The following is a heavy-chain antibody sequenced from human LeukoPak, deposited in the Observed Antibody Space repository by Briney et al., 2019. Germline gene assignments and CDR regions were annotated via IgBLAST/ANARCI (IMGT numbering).Heavy chain of an antibody. V-gene: IGHV3-7*01. CDR1: GFTFSNYW. CDR3: ARTHDSSGHYYFDY. CDR2: IKQDGSEK. D-gene: IGHD3-22*01. J-gene: IGHJ4*02. Sequence: PGGSLRLSCAASGFTFSNYWMSWVRQAPGKRLEWVANIKQDGSEKYYVDSVKGRFSISRDNAKNSLHLQMNSLRAEDTAVYFCARTHDSSGHYYFDYWGQGTLVTVSS.